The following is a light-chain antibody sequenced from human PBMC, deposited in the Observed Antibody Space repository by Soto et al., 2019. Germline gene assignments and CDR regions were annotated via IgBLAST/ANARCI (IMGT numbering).Light chain of an antibody. V-gene: IGKV3-15*01. CDR3: QLYNSLPLT. J-gene: IGKJ4*01. Sequence: EIMMKKSPATLSVSPGERATLSCRASQSLSNDLAWYQQKPGQAPRLLIYGASTRATGIPARFSGSGSGTEFTLTISSLQSEDFTVYYCQLYNSLPLTFGGGTKVDIK. CDR2: GAS. CDR1: QSLSND.